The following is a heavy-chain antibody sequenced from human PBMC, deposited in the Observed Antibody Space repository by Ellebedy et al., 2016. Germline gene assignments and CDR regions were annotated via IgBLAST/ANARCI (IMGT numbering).Heavy chain of an antibody. CDR1: GFTFSVYY. D-gene: IGHD3-9*01. V-gene: IGHV3-11*01. CDR2: ISSRGDTI. J-gene: IGHJ6*02. Sequence: GGSLRLXXAASGFTFSVYYMSWIRQTPGKGLEWLSYISSRGDTIYYPDSVRGRFTISRDNAKNSVYLQMDNLGVEDTAVYYCARGASSSWFKNFHYYAMDVWGQGTTVTVSS. CDR3: ARGASSSWFKNFHYYAMDV.